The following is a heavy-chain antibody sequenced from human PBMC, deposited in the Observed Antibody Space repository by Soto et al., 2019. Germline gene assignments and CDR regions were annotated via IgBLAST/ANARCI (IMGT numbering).Heavy chain of an antibody. V-gene: IGHV4-59*01. J-gene: IGHJ6*02. CDR3: ARDGNFGDDIHDYYGMDV. CDR1: NASISSYY. D-gene: IGHD4-17*01. CDR2: MAPSGSS. Sequence: QVRLQESGPGLVKPSETLSLTCTVSNASISSYYWSWIRQPPGKRLEWIGYMAPSGSSKYNPYLPGRVTISVDTSNNQFSLKLTSVTAADTAVYYCARDGNFGDDIHDYYGMDVWGRGTTVTVSS.